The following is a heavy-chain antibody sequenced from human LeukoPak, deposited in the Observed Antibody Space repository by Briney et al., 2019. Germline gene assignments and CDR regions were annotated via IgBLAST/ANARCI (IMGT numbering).Heavy chain of an antibody. CDR3: ARVGDYALKD. D-gene: IGHD3-16*01. CDR1: GGSISSDF. CDR2: IYGSGST. J-gene: IGHJ4*02. V-gene: IGHV4-59*12. Sequence: ASETLSLTCTVFGGSISSDFWIWVRQPPGKGLEWIGYIYGSGSTNYNPSLKSRVSISVDTSKNQFSLNLSSVTAADTAVYYCARVGDYALKDWGQGTLVTVSS.